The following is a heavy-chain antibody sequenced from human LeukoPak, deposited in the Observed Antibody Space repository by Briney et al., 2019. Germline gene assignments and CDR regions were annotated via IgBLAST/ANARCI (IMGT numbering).Heavy chain of an antibody. CDR1: GGSFSGYY. CDR3: ARHVDLCSGGSCYHFDY. V-gene: IGHV4-34*01. Sequence: TSETLSLTCAVYGGSFSGYYWSWIRQPPGKGLEWIGEINHSGSTNYNPSLKSRVTISVDTSKNQFSLKLSSVTAADTAVYYCARHVDLCSGGSCYHFDYWGQGTLVTVSS. D-gene: IGHD2-15*01. CDR2: INHSGST. J-gene: IGHJ4*02.